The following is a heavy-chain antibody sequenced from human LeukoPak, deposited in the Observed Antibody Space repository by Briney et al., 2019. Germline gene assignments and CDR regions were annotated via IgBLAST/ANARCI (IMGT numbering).Heavy chain of an antibody. CDR3: ARVGEGYYDSSGYWNWFDP. CDR2: ISAYNGNT. D-gene: IGHD3-22*01. Sequence: ASVKVSCKASGYTFTSYGISWVRQAPGQGLEWMGWISAYNGNTNYAQKLQGRITPTTDTSTSTAYMELRSLRSDDTAVYYCARVGEGYYDSSGYWNWFDPWGQGTLVTVSS. J-gene: IGHJ5*02. CDR1: GYTFTSYG. V-gene: IGHV1-18*01.